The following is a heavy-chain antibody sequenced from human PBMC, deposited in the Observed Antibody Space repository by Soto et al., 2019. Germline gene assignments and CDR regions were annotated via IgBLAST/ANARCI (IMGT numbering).Heavy chain of an antibody. J-gene: IGHJ6*03. CDR2: INPNSGGT. D-gene: IGHD1-20*01. CDR3: ARGVTGTLPYYYYMDV. CDR1: GYTFTGYY. Sequence: ASVKVSCKASGYTFTGYYMHWVRQAPGQGLEWMGWINPNSGGTNYAQKFQGWVTMTRDTSISTAYMELSRLRSDDTAVYYCARGVTGTLPYYYYMDVWGKGTTVTVSS. V-gene: IGHV1-2*04.